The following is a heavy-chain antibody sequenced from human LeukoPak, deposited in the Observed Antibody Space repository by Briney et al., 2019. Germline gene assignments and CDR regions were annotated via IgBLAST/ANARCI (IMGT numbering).Heavy chain of an antibody. CDR1: GGSFSGYY. CDR2: INHSGST. J-gene: IGHJ4*02. D-gene: IGHD3-3*01. Sequence: PSETLSLTCAVYGGSFSGYYWSWIRQPPGKGLEWIGEINHSGSTNYNPPLKSRVTISVDTSKNQFSLKLSSVTAADTAVYYCARGSDFWSGYYHDYWGQGTLVTVSS. CDR3: ARGSDFWSGYYHDY. V-gene: IGHV4-34*01.